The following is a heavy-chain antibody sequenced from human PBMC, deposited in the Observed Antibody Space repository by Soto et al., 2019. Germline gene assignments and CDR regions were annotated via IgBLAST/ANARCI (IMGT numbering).Heavy chain of an antibody. J-gene: IGHJ4*02. D-gene: IGHD2-2*01. CDR1: GGSISSGGYY. Sequence: QVQLQESGPGLVKPSQTLSLTCTVSGGSISSGGYYWSWIRQHPGKGLEWIGYIYYGGSTYYNPSLMSRVTISVDTSKNQFSLKLSSVTAADTAVYYCARGRDCSTTSCSLDLRLGYYFDKWGQGTLVTVS. CDR3: ARGRDCSTTSCSLDLRLGYYFDK. V-gene: IGHV4-31*03. CDR2: IYYGGST.